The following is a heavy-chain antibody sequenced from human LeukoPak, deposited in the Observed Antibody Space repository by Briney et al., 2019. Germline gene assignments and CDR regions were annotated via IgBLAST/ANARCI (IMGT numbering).Heavy chain of an antibody. Sequence: ASVKVSCKASGYTFTGYYMHWVRQAPGQGLEWMGWIKPNSGGTNYAQKFQGRVTLSRDTPTRTAYLELSRLRSDDTAVYYCARVYDYDFWSGYRHDFDYWGQGTLVTVSS. D-gene: IGHD3-3*01. V-gene: IGHV1-2*02. CDR1: GYTFTGYY. CDR2: IKPNSGGT. CDR3: ARVYDYDFWSGYRHDFDY. J-gene: IGHJ4*02.